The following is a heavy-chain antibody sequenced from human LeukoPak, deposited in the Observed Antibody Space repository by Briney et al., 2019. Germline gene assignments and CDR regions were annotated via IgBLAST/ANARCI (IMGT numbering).Heavy chain of an antibody. CDR1: GFTFSSYA. CDR3: ARSVAASRDY. J-gene: IGHJ4*02. D-gene: IGHD2-15*01. Sequence: GGSLRLSCAASGFTFSSYAMSWVRQAPGKGLEWVAFIRYDGTNRYYSDSVKGRFTISRDNSKNTLYLQMNSLRAEDTALYYCARSVAASRDYWGQGTLVTVSS. CDR2: IRYDGTNR. V-gene: IGHV3-30*02.